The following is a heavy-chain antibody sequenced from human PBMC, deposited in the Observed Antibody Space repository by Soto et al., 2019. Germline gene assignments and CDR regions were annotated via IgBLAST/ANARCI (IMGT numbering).Heavy chain of an antibody. V-gene: IGHV3-30*18. CDR2: ISYDGSNK. CDR3: VKDSDGSPLYYFDY. CDR1: GFTFSSYG. J-gene: IGHJ4*02. Sequence: QVQLVESGGGVVQPGRSLRLSCAASGFTFSSYGMHWVRQAPGKGLEWVAVISYDGSNKYYADSVKGRFTISRDNSKNTLYLQMNSLRAEDTAVYYCVKDSDGSPLYYFDYWGQGTLVTVSS. D-gene: IGHD1-26*01.